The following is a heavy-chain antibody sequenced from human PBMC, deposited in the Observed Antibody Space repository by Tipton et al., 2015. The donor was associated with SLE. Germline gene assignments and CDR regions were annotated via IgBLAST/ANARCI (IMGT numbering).Heavy chain of an antibody. CDR1: GESFSGYY. J-gene: IGHJ5*02. CDR2: INHSGST. CDR3: ARGRTVAAPYNWFDP. D-gene: IGHD6-19*01. Sequence: TLSLTCAVYGESFSGYYWSWIRQPPGKGLEWIGEINHSGSTNYNPSLKSRVTISVDTSKNQFSLKLSSVTAADTAVYYCARGRTVAAPYNWFDPWGQGTLVTVSS. V-gene: IGHV4-34*01.